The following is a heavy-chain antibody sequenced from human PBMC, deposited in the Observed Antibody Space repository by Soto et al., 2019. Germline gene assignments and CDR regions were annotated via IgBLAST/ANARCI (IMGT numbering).Heavy chain of an antibody. J-gene: IGHJ3*02. CDR3: ARAGLCSSTSCYGPGAFDI. CDR1: GFTVSSNY. V-gene: IGHV3-66*01. CDR2: IYSRGST. D-gene: IGHD2-2*01. Sequence: GGSLRLSCAASGFTVSSNYMNWVRQAPGKGLEWVSVIYSRGSTYYADSVKGRFTISRDNSKNTLYLQMSSLRAEDTAVYYCARAGLCSSTSCYGPGAFDIWGQGTMVTVSS.